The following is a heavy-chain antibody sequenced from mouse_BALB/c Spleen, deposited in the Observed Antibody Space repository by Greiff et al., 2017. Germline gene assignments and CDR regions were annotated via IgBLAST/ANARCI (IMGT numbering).Heavy chain of an antibody. CDR1: GFTFSNYW. Sequence: EVQRVESGGGLVQPGGSMKLSCVASGFTFSNYWMNWVRQSPEKGLEWVAEIRLKSNNYATHYAESVKGRFTISRDDSKSSVYLQMNNLRAEDTGIYYCTRWDPWFAYWGQGTLVTVSA. CDR2: IRLKSNNYAT. D-gene: IGHD4-1*01. J-gene: IGHJ3*01. V-gene: IGHV6-6*02. CDR3: TRWDPWFAY.